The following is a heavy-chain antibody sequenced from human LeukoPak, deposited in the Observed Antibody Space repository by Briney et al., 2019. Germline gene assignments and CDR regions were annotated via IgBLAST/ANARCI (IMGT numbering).Heavy chain of an antibody. CDR3: ARGGDYSNYGSVRFDP. D-gene: IGHD4-11*01. CDR1: GGTFSSYA. CDR2: IIPIFGTA. Sequence: ASVKVSCKASGGTFSSYAISWVRQAPGQGLEWMGRIIPIFGTANYAQKFQGRVTITTDESMSTAYMELSSLRSEDTAVYYCARGGDYSNYGSVRFDPWGQGTLVTVSS. V-gene: IGHV1-69*05. J-gene: IGHJ5*02.